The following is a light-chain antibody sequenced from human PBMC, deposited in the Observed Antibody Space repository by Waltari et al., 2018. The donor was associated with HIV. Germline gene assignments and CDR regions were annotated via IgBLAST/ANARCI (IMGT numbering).Light chain of an antibody. CDR2: GAS. CDR1: QSVRSSY. Sequence: EIVLTQSTGTKSLSPGERATLSCRASQSVRSSYLAWYQQKPGQAPRLLIYGASSRATGIPDRFSGSGSGTDFTLTISILEPEDFAVYYCQQYGSSPQTFGQGTKLEIK. J-gene: IGKJ2*01. V-gene: IGKV3-20*01. CDR3: QQYGSSPQT.